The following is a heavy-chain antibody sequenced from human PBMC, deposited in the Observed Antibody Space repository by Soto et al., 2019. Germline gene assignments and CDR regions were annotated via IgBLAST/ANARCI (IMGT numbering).Heavy chain of an antibody. J-gene: IGHJ4*02. Sequence: PGESLKISCKGSGNSFTNYWIGWVRQMPGKGLEWMGIINPRDSDTRYSPSFQGQVSISADKSINTAYLQWSSLRASDTAIYYCARRTNGDNAECYFDYWGQGTLVTVSS. CDR1: GNSFTNYW. CDR3: ARRTNGDNAECYFDY. V-gene: IGHV5-51*01. D-gene: IGHD4-17*01. CDR2: INPRDSDT.